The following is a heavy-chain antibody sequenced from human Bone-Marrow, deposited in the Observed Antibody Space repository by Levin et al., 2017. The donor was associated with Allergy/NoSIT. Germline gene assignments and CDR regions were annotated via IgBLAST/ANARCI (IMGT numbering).Heavy chain of an antibody. V-gene: IGHV3-30*03. CDR3: ATWPDGDLKKHY. CDR1: GFTFSSYG. J-gene: IGHJ4*02. D-gene: IGHD2-21*02. CDR2: ISYDGSNK. Sequence: GGSLRLSCAASGFTFSSYGMHWVRQAPGKGLEWVAVISYDGSNKYYADSVKGRFTISRDNSKNTLYLQMNSLRAEDTAVYYCATWPDGDLKKHYWGQGTLVTVSS.